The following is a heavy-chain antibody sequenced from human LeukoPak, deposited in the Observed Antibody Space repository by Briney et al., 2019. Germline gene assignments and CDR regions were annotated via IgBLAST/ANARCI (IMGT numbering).Heavy chain of an antibody. Sequence: SETLSLTCTVSGGSINSSSNQWGWIRQPPGKGLEWIGSISYSGNTYYKPSLKSRVTVSVDTSKKQFSLKLSSVTAADTAVYFCAKIPIVIVPAYFDSWGQGTLVTVSS. J-gene: IGHJ4*02. CDR2: ISYSGNT. CDR3: AKIPIVIVPAYFDS. D-gene: IGHD2-2*01. V-gene: IGHV4-39*01. CDR1: GGSINSSSNQ.